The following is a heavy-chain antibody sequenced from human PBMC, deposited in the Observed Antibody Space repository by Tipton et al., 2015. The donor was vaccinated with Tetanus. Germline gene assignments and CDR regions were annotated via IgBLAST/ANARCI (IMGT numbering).Heavy chain of an antibody. D-gene: IGHD6-13*01. J-gene: IGHJ5*02. CDR3: ACNPNIAAAGTGEDSGWFDP. Sequence: GLVKPSETLSLSCAVSGVSIRSSSFFWGWIRQPPGKGLEWIGHIFYTGSSHYNPSFESRVTISVDTSRNQFSLKLSSVTAADTAVYYCACNPNIAAAGTGEDSGWFDPWGQGTLVTVSS. CDR2: IFYTGSS. CDR1: GVSIRSSSFF. V-gene: IGHV4-39*07.